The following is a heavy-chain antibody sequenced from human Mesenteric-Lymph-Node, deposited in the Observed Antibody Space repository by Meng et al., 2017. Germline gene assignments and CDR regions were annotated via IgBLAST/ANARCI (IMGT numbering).Heavy chain of an antibody. CDR2: IGGSGSNT. V-gene: IGHV3-23*01. CDR3: AKDGPKMPYYYYGMDV. D-gene: IGHD2-2*01. CDR1: GFTFSRCA. J-gene: IGHJ6*02. Sequence: GGSLRLSCAASGFTFSRCAMSWVRQAPGKALEWVSAIGGSGSNTYYADSVKGRFTISRDNSKNTLYLQMNSLRAEDTAVYYCAKDGPKMPYYYYGMDVWGQGTTVTVSS.